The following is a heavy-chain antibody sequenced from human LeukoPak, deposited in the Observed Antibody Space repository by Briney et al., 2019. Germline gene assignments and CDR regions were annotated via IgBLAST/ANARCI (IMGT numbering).Heavy chain of an antibody. CDR2: IYPGDSNT. CDR1: GGTFSSYA. D-gene: IGHD6-13*01. V-gene: IGHV5-51*01. CDR3: ARHPIAGGGAYNWFDP. J-gene: IGHJ5*02. Sequence: ASVKVSCKASGGTFSSYAISWVRQAPGQGLEWMGIIYPGDSNTRYSPSFQGQVTMSVDTSINTAYLQWISLKATDTAIYYCARHPIAGGGAYNWFDPWGQGTLVTVSS.